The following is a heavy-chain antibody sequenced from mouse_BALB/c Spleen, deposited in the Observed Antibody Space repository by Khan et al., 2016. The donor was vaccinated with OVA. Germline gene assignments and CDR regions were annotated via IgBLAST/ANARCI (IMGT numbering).Heavy chain of an antibody. D-gene: IGHD1-1*01. CDR3: SRITTLVPYYYAMDY. V-gene: IGHV8-12*01. CDR2: IYWDDDK. J-gene: IGHJ4*01. CDR1: GFSLSTSGMG. Sequence: QVTLKESGPGILQPSQTLSLTCSFSGFSLSTSGMGVSWIRQPSGKGLEWLAHIYWDDDKRYNPSLKSRLTISKDTSRNQVFLKITSVDTADTATYYCSRITTLVPYYYAMDYWGQGTSVTVSS.